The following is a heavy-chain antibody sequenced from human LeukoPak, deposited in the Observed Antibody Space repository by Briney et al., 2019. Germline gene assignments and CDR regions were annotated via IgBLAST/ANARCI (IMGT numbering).Heavy chain of an antibody. D-gene: IGHD5-18*01. V-gene: IGHV1-3*01. Sequence: ASVKVSCKASGYTLTTYAMHWVRQAPGQRLKWMGWINAGNGNTKYSQKFQGRVTITRDTSASTAYMELSSLRSEDTAVYYCAHVDTAMATGFDYWGQGTLVTVSS. J-gene: IGHJ4*02. CDR3: AHVDTAMATGFDY. CDR1: GYTLTTYA. CDR2: INAGNGNT.